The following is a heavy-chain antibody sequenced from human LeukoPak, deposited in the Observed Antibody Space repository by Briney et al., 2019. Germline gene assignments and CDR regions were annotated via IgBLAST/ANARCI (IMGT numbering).Heavy chain of an antibody. V-gene: IGHV4-34*01. Sequence: SETLSLTCAVYGGSFSGSYWSWIRQPPGKGLEWIGEINHSGSTNYNPSLKSRVTISVDTSKNQFSLKLSSVTAADTAVYYCARGLHTRYGSGSYYRPTRYYFDYWGQGTLVTVSS. CDR1: GGSFSGSY. J-gene: IGHJ4*02. D-gene: IGHD3-10*01. CDR2: INHSGST. CDR3: ARGLHTRYGSGSYYRPTRYYFDY.